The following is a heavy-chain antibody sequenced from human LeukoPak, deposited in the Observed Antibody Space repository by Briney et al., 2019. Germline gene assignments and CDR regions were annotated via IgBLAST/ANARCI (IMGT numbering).Heavy chain of an antibody. CDR2: IRSKAYGGTT. CDR3: TRWDSGSYATGGYYYGMDV. J-gene: IGHJ6*02. Sequence: GGSLRLSCTASGFTFCDYAMSWVRQAPGKGLEWVGFIRSKAYGGTTEYAASVKGRFTISRDDSKSIAYLQMNSLKTQDTAVYYCTRWDSGSYATGGYYYGMDVWGQGTTVTVSS. CDR1: GFTFCDYA. D-gene: IGHD3-10*01. V-gene: IGHV3-49*04.